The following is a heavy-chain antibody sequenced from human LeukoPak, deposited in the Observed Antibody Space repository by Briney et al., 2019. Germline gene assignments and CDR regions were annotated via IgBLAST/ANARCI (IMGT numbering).Heavy chain of an antibody. J-gene: IGHJ6*02. CDR2: IYSGGSK. V-gene: IGHV3-66*02. D-gene: IGHD2-2*01. Sequence: GGSLRLSCAASGFTVSSNYMSWVRQAPGKGLEWVSVIYSGGSKYYADSVKGRFTTSRDNSKNTLYLQMNSLRAEDTAVYYCARVVGYCSSTSCYRGEYYYYGMDVWGQGTTVTVSS. CDR1: GFTVSSNY. CDR3: ARVVGYCSSTSCYRGEYYYYGMDV.